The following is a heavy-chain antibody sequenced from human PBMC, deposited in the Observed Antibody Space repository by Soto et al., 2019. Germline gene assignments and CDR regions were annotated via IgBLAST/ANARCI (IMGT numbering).Heavy chain of an antibody. J-gene: IGHJ4*02. CDR3: ARADTMIVVVTQPPIDY. Sequence: GGSLRLSCAASGFTFSSYAMHWVRHAPGKGLEWVAVISYDGSNKYYADSVKGRFTISRDNSKNTLYLQMNSLRAEDTAVYYCARADTMIVVVTQPPIDYWGQGTLVTVS. CDR2: ISYDGSNK. CDR1: GFTFSSYA. V-gene: IGHV3-30-3*01. D-gene: IGHD3-22*01.